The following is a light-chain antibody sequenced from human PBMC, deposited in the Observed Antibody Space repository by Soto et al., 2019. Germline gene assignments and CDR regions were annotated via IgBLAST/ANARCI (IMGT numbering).Light chain of an antibody. J-gene: IGKJ4*01. Sequence: EIVLTQSPATLSLSPGERATLSCRASQSVSSNLAWYQQKPGQAPRLLIYDASNRATGIPARFSGSGSGTDLTLTISSLEPGDFAVYYFQQRSKGPSFGGGTKVEIK. CDR2: DAS. CDR1: QSVSSN. CDR3: QQRSKGPS. V-gene: IGKV3-11*01.